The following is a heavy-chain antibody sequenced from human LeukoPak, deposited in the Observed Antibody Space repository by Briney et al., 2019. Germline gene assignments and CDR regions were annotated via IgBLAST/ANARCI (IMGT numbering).Heavy chain of an antibody. Sequence: PGGSLRLSCAASGFTFSNAWMSWVRQAPGKGLEWVGRIKSKTDGGTTDYAAPVKGRFTISRDDSKNTLYLQMNSLKTEDTAVYYCTLRGYSGYDYFDYWGQGTLVTVSS. J-gene: IGHJ4*02. CDR1: GFTFSNAW. V-gene: IGHV3-15*01. CDR3: TLRGYSGYDYFDY. D-gene: IGHD5-12*01. CDR2: IKSKTDGGTT.